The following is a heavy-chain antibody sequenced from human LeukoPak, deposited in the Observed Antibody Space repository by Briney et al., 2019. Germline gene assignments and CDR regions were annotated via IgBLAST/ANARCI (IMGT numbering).Heavy chain of an antibody. J-gene: IGHJ4*02. CDR1: GASLSSGRNY. V-gene: IGHV4-39*01. Sequence: SETLSLTCTVSGASLSSGRNYWGWIRQSPGKGLEWIASIYSSGNTYYNPSLQSRVSVSVDTSKNQFSVRLSSLTAADTAVYYCARHLSGTTMAHYFDHWGQGTVVTVSS. CDR2: IYSSGNT. CDR3: ARHLSGTTMAHYFDH. D-gene: IGHD1-1*01.